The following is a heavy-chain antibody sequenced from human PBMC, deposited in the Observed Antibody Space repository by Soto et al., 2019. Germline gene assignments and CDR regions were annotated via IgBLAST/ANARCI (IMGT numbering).Heavy chain of an antibody. D-gene: IGHD7-27*01. Sequence: EVQVLESGGDLVQPGGSLRLSCAASGFTFSNYAMTWVRQAPGKGLEWVSTISGSGDSIYYADSVKGRFTISRDNSKNTVSLQMNCVRADDWAVYYSSTGRQMGYWGQGTLVIVSS. CDR2: ISGSGDSI. CDR3: STGRQMGY. V-gene: IGHV3-23*01. J-gene: IGHJ4*02. CDR1: GFTFSNYA.